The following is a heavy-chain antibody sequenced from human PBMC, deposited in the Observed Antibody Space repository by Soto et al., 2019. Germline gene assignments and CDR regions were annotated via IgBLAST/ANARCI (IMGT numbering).Heavy chain of an antibody. CDR2: ISSSSSYI. J-gene: IGHJ4*02. D-gene: IGHD1-26*01. V-gene: IGHV3-21*01. CDR3: ARLSVGAPDY. Sequence: EVQLVESGGGLVKPGGSLRLSCAASGFTFSSYSMNWVRQAPEKGLEWVSSISSSSSYIYYADSVKGRFTISRDNAKNSQYLQMNSLRAEATAVYYCARLSVGAPDYWAQGTLVTVSS. CDR1: GFTFSSYS.